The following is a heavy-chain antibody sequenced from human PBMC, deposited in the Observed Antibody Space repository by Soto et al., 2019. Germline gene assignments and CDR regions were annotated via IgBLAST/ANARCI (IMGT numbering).Heavy chain of an antibody. CDR1: GFIFSNYA. CDR2: LSGSGGST. D-gene: IGHD2-8*01. V-gene: IGHV3-23*01. CDR3: AKSCVYAIPHGMDV. J-gene: IGHJ6*02. Sequence: EVQLLESGGGLVQPGGSLRLSCAASGFIFSNYAMSWVRQAPGKGLEWVSALSGSGGSTYYADSVKGRFTISRDNSKNTLYQQMNSLRAEDTALYYCAKSCVYAIPHGMDVWGQGTTVTVSS.